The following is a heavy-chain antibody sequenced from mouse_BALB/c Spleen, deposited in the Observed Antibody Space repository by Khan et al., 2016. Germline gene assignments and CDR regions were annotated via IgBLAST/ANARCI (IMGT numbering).Heavy chain of an antibody. Sequence: QIQLVQSGPELKKPGETVKISCKASGYTFTNYGMNWVKQAPGKGLKWMGWINTNTGEPIYAEEFKGRFACSLETSASTAYLQINNLKNEDTATYFCARSGYGNPFNCWGQGIILTCSS. CDR3: ARSGYGNPFNC. J-gene: IGHJ2*01. CDR2: INTNTGEP. D-gene: IGHD2-10*02. V-gene: IGHV9-3*02. CDR1: GYTFTNYG.